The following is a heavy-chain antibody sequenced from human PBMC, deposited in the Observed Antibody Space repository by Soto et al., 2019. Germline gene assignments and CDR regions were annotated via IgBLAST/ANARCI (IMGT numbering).Heavy chain of an antibody. CDR2: VKSKTDGGSS. V-gene: IGHV3-15*07. J-gene: IGHJ4*01. CDR1: GFPFSNYF. D-gene: IGHD1-26*01. CDR3: ITDSRTTLPEIRFDY. Sequence: GGSLRLSCAASGFPFSNYFINWVRQAPGKGLEWVGRVKSKTDGGSSDYAAPVKGRFAVSRDDSKNIVYLQMNSLKIEDTGVYYCITDSRTTLPEIRFDYWGHGTQVTVSS.